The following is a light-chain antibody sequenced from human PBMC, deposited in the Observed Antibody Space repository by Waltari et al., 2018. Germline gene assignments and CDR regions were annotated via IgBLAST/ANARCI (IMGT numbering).Light chain of an antibody. CDR3: GTWDNSLSAWV. V-gene: IGLV1-51*01. CDR1: TSNIGDNY. Sequence: QSVLTQPPSVSAAPGQKVTISCSGSTSNIGDNYVSWFQQLPGTAPRLLIYDKNKRPSGIPDRFSGSKSGTSATLGITGLQTGDEADYYCGTWDNSLSAWVFGGGTKLTVL. J-gene: IGLJ3*02. CDR2: DKN.